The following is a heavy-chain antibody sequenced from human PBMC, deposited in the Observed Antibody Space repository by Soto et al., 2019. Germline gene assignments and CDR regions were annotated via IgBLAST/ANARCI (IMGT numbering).Heavy chain of an antibody. D-gene: IGHD2-2*01. V-gene: IGHV3-23*01. Sequence: GGSLRLSCAASGFSFTNYAMSWVRQAPGKGLEWVSYVKNGGTRTYYADSVKGRFTISRDDSKNVLYLQMNSLRAEDTAVYYCAKLSPSRTYYYSGMDVWGQGTPVTVSS. CDR3: AKLSPSRTYYYSGMDV. CDR2: VKNGGTRT. J-gene: IGHJ6*02. CDR1: GFSFTNYA.